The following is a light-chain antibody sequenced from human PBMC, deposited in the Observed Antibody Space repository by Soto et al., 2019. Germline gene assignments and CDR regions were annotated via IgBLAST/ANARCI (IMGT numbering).Light chain of an antibody. CDR2: AAS. V-gene: IGKV1-9*01. CDR3: QQFNSYPPT. J-gene: IGKJ4*01. CDR1: QGFSSY. Sequence: DIQLTQSPSFLSASVGDRVTITCRASQGFSSYLAWYQQKPGKAPKLLLYAASTLQSGVSSRFSGSGSGTEFTLTISSLQPEDFATYYCQQFNSYPPTFGGGTKVEIK.